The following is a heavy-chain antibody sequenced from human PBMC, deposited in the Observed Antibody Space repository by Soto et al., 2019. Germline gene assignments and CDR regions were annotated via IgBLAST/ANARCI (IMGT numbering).Heavy chain of an antibody. V-gene: IGHV1-69*01. CDR3: ARGPDRSGFYLFDY. D-gene: IGHD3-22*01. Sequence: QVQLVQSGAEVRKPGSSVKVSCKASGGTFSNHAISWVRQAPGQGPEWMGGIIPISGTTNYAQKFLGRVTITGDESMTTAYMEMSSLRSEDTAVYYCARGPDRSGFYLFDYWGQGTLVTVSS. CDR1: GGTFSNHA. J-gene: IGHJ4*02. CDR2: IIPISGTT.